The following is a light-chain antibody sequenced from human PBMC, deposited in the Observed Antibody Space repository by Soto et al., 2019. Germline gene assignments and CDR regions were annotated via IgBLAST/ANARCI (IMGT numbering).Light chain of an antibody. CDR3: CSYAGSYSYV. CDR2: DVS. CDR1: SCDVGGYNY. Sequence: QSALTQPRSVSGSPGQSVTISCTGTSCDVGGYNYVSWYQQHPGKAPKVIIYDVSKRPSGVPDRFSGSKSGNTASLTISGLQAEDEADYYCCSYAGSYSYVFGTGTKVTVL. J-gene: IGLJ1*01. V-gene: IGLV2-11*01.